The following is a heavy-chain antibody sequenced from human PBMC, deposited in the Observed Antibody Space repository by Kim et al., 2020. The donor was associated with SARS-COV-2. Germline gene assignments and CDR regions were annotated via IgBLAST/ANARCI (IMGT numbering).Heavy chain of an antibody. Sequence: ASVKVSCKASGYTFTSYAMNWVRQAPGQGLEWMGWINTNTGNPTYAQGFTGRFVFSLDTSVSTAYLQISSLKSEDTAVYYFARVMSPYGSGSYSNYYYYGMDVWGQGTTVTSSS. CDR1: GYTFTSYA. D-gene: IGHD3-10*01. V-gene: IGHV7-4-1*02. J-gene: IGHJ6*02. CDR3: ARVMSPYGSGSYSNYYYYGMDV. CDR2: INTNTGNP.